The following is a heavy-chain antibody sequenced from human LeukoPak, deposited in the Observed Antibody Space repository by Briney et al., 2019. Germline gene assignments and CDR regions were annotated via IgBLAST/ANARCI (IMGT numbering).Heavy chain of an antibody. J-gene: IGHJ4*02. Sequence: PVKVSCKASGFTFTSSAMQWVRQARGQRLEWIGWIVVGSGNTNYAQKFQERVTITRDMSTSTAYMELSSLRSEDTAVYYCAAGVHYYDSSGYYYRTFDYWGQGTLVTVSS. CDR2: IVVGSGNT. CDR3: AAGVHYYDSSGYYYRTFDY. D-gene: IGHD3-22*01. CDR1: GFTFTSSA. V-gene: IGHV1-58*02.